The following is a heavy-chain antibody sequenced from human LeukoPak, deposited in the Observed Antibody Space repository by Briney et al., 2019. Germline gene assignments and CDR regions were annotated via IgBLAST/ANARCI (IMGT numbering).Heavy chain of an antibody. CDR2: TSGSGGST. CDR3: AKYKGRIAADYYFDY. V-gene: IGHV3-23*01. J-gene: IGHJ4*02. D-gene: IGHD6-25*01. Sequence: SGGSLRLSCAASGFTFSSYAMSWVRQAPGKGLEWVSATSGSGGSTYYADSVKGRFTISRDNSKNTLYLQMNSLRAEDTAVYYCAKYKGRIAADYYFDYWGQGTLVTVSS. CDR1: GFTFSSYA.